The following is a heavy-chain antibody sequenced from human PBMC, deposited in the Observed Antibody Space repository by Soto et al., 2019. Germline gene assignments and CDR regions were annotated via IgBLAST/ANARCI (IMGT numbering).Heavy chain of an antibody. J-gene: IGHJ5*02. CDR2: IYWDDDK. Sequence: QITLKESGPTLVKPTQTLTLTCTFSGFSLSTSGVGVGWIHQPPGKALEWLALIYWDDDKRYSPSLKSRLTIXXDXSTXQVVLTMTNMHPVDTATYYCAHRQIHSGPADWFDPWGQGTLVTVSS. V-gene: IGHV2-5*02. D-gene: IGHD5-12*01. CDR3: AHRQIHSGPADWFDP. CDR1: GFSLSTSGVG.